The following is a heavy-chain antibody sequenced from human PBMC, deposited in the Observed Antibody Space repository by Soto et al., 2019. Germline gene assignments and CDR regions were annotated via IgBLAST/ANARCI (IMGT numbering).Heavy chain of an antibody. V-gene: IGHV4-4*02. J-gene: IGHJ4*02. D-gene: IGHD6-13*01. CDR1: GDSITSDKW. Sequence: QVQLQESGPGLVKPSGTLSLTCAVSGDSITSDKWWSWIRQPPGKGLQWIGEIYHSGSTKYNPSLKSRVIISVEKSKNQFSLKLSSVTDADTAVYYCARGETQQQRDYWGQGTLVTVSS. CDR2: IYHSGST. CDR3: ARGETQQQRDY.